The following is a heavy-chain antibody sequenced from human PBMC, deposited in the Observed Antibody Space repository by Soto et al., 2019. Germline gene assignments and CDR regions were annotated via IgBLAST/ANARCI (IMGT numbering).Heavy chain of an antibody. V-gene: IGHV3-30*18. CDR2: ISYDGSNK. Sequence: QVQLVESGGGVVQPGRSLRLSCAASGFTFSSYGMHWVRQAPGKGLEWVAVISYDGSNKYYADSVKGRFTISRDNSTNTLYLQMNSLRAEDTAVYYCANANDYGDLVDNWGQGTLVTVSS. CDR3: ANANDYGDLVDN. CDR1: GFTFSSYG. D-gene: IGHD4-17*01. J-gene: IGHJ4*02.